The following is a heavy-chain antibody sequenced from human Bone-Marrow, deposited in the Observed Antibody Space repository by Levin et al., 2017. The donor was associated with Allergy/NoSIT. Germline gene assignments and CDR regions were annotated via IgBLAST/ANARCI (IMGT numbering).Heavy chain of an antibody. CDR3: NREFSGKYYDF. J-gene: IGHJ4*02. CDR1: GYSFSAYY. V-gene: IGHV1-2*06. CDR2: INSDSGDT. D-gene: IGHD3-3*01. Sequence: GESLKISCRASGYSFSAYYIHWVRQAPGQGPQWLGRINSDSGDTNYAQPFQGRVTMTRDRSTSTAYLELSRLTSDDTALYFCNREFSGKYYDFWGQGTRVTVSS.